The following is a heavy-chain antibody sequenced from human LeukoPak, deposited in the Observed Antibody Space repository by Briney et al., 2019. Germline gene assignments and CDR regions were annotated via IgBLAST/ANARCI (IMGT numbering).Heavy chain of an antibody. CDR3: VKDRGIGGYDPYFDY. J-gene: IGHJ4*02. Sequence: PGGSLRLSCASSGFTFSDYYMSWIRQAPGKGLEWVSHISGSSTYTNYADSVKGRFTISRDNSKNTLYLQMSSLRAEDTAVYYCVKDRGIGGYDPYFDYWGQGTLVTVSS. D-gene: IGHD5-12*01. CDR1: GFTFSDYY. CDR2: ISGSSTYT. V-gene: IGHV3-11*06.